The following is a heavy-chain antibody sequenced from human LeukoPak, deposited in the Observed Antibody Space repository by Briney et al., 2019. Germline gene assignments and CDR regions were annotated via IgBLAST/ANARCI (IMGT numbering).Heavy chain of an antibody. J-gene: IGHJ3*01. CDR3: ARHAIRGVKAFDV. V-gene: IGHV4-39*01. Sequence: PSETLSLTCAVSGGSISSGGYYWSWVRQPPGKGLEWIGEINPSGGTGYKPSLKSRVTISVDTSKNQFSLKLSSVTAADTAVFYCARHAIRGVKAFDVRAQGTMVTVS. D-gene: IGHD3-10*01. CDR1: GGSISSGGYY. CDR2: INPSGGT.